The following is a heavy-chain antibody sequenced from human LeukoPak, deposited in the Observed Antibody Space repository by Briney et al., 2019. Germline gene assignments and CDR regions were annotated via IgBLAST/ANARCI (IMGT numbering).Heavy chain of an antibody. J-gene: IGHJ4*02. Sequence: GGSLRLSCAASGFTMSSYGMSWVRQAPGKGLEWVSSISGGTTYYADSVKGRFTISRDNSKNIVSLQMNSLRAEDLAVYYCAKSVYGSGNYWGQGTLVTVSS. V-gene: IGHV3-23*01. CDR1: GFTMSSYG. CDR3: AKSVYGSGNY. CDR2: ISGGTT. D-gene: IGHD3-10*01.